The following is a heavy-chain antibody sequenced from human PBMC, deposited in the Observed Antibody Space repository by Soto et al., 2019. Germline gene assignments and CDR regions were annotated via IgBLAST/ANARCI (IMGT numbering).Heavy chain of an antibody. CDR3: ARDGGTMDY. Sequence: GGSLRLSCVASGFTFSSHTMHWVRQAPGKGLEWVTFIYPDGNGKHYAESVKGRFTTSRDNSKNTMYLQMNSLRAEDTAVYYCARDGGTMDYWGQGTLVTVSS. CDR1: GFTFSSHT. J-gene: IGHJ4*02. V-gene: IGHV3-30-3*01. D-gene: IGHD3-10*01. CDR2: IYPDGNGK.